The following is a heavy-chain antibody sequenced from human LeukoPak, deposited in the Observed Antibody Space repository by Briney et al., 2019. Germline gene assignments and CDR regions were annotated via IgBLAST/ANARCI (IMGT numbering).Heavy chain of an antibody. Sequence: GGSLRLSCAASGFTVSSNYMSWVRQAPGKGLEWVSVIYSGGSTYYADSVKGRFTISRDNSKNTLYLQMNSLRAEDTAVYYCARDRELRYFDWLPTPYYYYYGMDVWGQGTTVTASS. J-gene: IGHJ6*02. V-gene: IGHV3-66*02. D-gene: IGHD3-9*01. CDR1: GFTVSSNY. CDR2: IYSGGST. CDR3: ARDRELRYFDWLPTPYYYYYGMDV.